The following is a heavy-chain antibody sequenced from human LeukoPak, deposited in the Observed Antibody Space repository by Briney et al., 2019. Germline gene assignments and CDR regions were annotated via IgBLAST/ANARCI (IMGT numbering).Heavy chain of an antibody. V-gene: IGHV4-59*08. CDR1: GGSIVNLQ. J-gene: IGHJ5*02. Sequence: SETLSLTWPALGGSIVNLQCRWFRQPPGKGLEWIGYIFYSGSTDYNPSLKSRITISIDTSKKQFSLKLTSVTAADTAVYYCAKQTRGNWIDVFLPWGQGTLVTVSS. CDR2: IFYSGST. D-gene: IGHD1-1*01. CDR3: AKQTRGNWIDVFLP.